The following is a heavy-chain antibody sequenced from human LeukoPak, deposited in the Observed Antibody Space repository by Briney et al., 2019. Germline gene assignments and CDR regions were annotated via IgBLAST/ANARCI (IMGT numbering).Heavy chain of an antibody. CDR3: AKLRYSGYRPGDY. D-gene: IGHD5-12*01. Sequence: GGSLRLSCAASGFTFSSYAMSWVRQAPGKGLEWVSDISDSGASTYYADSVKGRFTVSRDNSKNTLYLQMNSLRAEDTATYYCAKLRYSGYRPGDYWGQGTLDTVSS. CDR1: GFTFSSYA. J-gene: IGHJ4*02. V-gene: IGHV3-23*01. CDR2: ISDSGAST.